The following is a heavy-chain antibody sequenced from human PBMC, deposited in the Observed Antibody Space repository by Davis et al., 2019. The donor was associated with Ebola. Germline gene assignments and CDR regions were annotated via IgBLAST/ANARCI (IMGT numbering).Heavy chain of an antibody. D-gene: IGHD3-9*01. CDR2: ISYDGSNK. Sequence: PGGSLRLSCAASGFTFSSYAMHWVRQAPGKGLEWVAVISYDGSNKYYADSVKGRFTISRDNSKNTLYLQMNSLRAEDTAVHYCARGDWGYFDWGYGMDVWGQGTTVTVSS. CDR1: GFTFSSYA. J-gene: IGHJ6*02. V-gene: IGHV3-30-3*01. CDR3: ARGDWGYFDWGYGMDV.